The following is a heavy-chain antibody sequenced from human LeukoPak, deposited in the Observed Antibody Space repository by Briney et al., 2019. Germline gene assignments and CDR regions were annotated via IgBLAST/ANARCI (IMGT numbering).Heavy chain of an antibody. J-gene: IGHJ6*02. Sequence: ASVKVSCKASGGTFSSYGISWVRQAPGQGLEWMGRIIPILGIANYAQKFQGRVTITADKSTSTAYMELSSLRSEDTAVYYCAIIRGLYSSWDVWGQGTTVTVSS. V-gene: IGHV1-69*04. CDR2: IIPILGIA. D-gene: IGHD6-6*01. CDR1: GGTFSSYG. CDR3: AIIRGLYSSWDV.